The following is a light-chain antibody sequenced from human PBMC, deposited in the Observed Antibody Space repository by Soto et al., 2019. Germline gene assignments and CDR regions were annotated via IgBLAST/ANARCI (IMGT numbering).Light chain of an antibody. Sequence: QAVVTQQASLTVSPGGTVTLTCAYNTGAVTSGNYASWFQQKPVQAPKALIYGIRNKHSWTPARFSASLLGSKASLTLSGVQPEDEPVYYCLLYYGGARVFGTGTKVTVL. CDR2: GIR. J-gene: IGLJ1*01. CDR3: LLYYGGARV. CDR1: TGAVTSGNY. V-gene: IGLV7-43*01.